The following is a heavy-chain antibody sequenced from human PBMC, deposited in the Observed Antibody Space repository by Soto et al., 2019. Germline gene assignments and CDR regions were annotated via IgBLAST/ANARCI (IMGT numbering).Heavy chain of an antibody. J-gene: IGHJ4*02. CDR1: GYTFTSYY. D-gene: IGHD3-10*01. Sequence: QVQLVQSGAEVKKPGASVKVSCKASGYTFTSYYMHWVRQAPGQGLEWMGIINPSGGSTSYAQKFQGRVTMARDPSTSTVYMELSSLRSEDTAVYYCARKRFTMVRGAMAFDYWGQGTLVTVSS. CDR3: ARKRFTMVRGAMAFDY. CDR2: INPSGGST. V-gene: IGHV1-46*01.